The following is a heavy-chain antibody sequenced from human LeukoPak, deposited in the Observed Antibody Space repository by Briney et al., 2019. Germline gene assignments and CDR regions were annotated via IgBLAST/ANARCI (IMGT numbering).Heavy chain of an antibody. CDR3: GKTTVGYSSGQKPAWPVDY. J-gene: IGHJ4*02. Sequence: GGSLRLSCEAPGFTFGSHAMSWVRQAPGKGLEWVAGIFGSGGSPHYADSVKGRFTISRDNSRNTVYLQINSLRAEDTAVYYCGKTTVGYSSGQKPAWPVDYWGQGTLVTVSS. V-gene: IGHV3-23*01. CDR2: IFGSGGSP. CDR1: GFTFGSHA. D-gene: IGHD5-18*01.